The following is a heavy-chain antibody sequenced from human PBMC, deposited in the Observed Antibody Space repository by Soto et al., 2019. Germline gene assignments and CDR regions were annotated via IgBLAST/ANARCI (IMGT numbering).Heavy chain of an antibody. CDR2: INAGNGNT. D-gene: IGHD3-10*01. Sequence: ASVKVSCKASGYTFTSYAMHWVRQAPGQRLEWMGWINAGNGNTKYSQKFQGRVTITRDTSASTAYMELSRLRSDDTAVYYCARDLSYYGSGSYYNEDWFDPWGQGTLVTVSS. CDR3: ARDLSYYGSGSYYNEDWFDP. V-gene: IGHV1-3*01. CDR1: GYTFTSYA. J-gene: IGHJ5*02.